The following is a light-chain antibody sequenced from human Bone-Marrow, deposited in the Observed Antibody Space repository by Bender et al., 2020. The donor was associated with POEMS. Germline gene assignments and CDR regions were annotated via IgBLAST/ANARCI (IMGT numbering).Light chain of an antibody. Sequence: SYELAQPPSVSVSPGQTARITCSGDELTERYAYWYQQKPGQAPVLVLYDDNDRPSGIPARFSGSNSGRTATLTISRVEAGDEADYFCQVWDMTSNVYVFGTGTKVTVL. V-gene: IGLV3-21*02. CDR2: DDN. CDR1: ELTERY. CDR3: QVWDMTSNVYV. J-gene: IGLJ1*01.